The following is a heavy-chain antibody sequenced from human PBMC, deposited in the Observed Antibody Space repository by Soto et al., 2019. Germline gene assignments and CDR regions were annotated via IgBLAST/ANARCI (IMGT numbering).Heavy chain of an antibody. J-gene: IGHJ4*02. D-gene: IGHD1-26*01. CDR3: ARSGGLGELPLSFDY. Sequence: QVQLVESGGGVVQPGRSLRLSCVGSGFTFNNYAMHWVRQAPGKGLEWVAVIWYDGSNEYYGDSVQGRFTISRDNSKNTLYMQMNSLRAEDTAIYYCARSGGLGELPLSFDYWGQGTLVTVSS. CDR2: IWYDGSNE. CDR1: GFTFNNYA. V-gene: IGHV3-33*01.